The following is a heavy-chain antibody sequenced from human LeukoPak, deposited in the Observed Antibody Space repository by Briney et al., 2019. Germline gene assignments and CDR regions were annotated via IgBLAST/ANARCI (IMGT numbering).Heavy chain of an antibody. V-gene: IGHV3-9*01. CDR3: AKDIGSSWFPLGYYFDY. CDR1: GFTFDDYA. Sequence: PGGSLRLSCAASGFTFDDYAMHWVRQAPGKGLEWVSGISWNSGSIGYADSVKGRFTISRDNAKNSLYLQMNSLRAEDTALYYCAKDIGSSWFPLGYYFDYWGQGTLVTVSS. J-gene: IGHJ4*02. CDR2: ISWNSGSI. D-gene: IGHD6-13*01.